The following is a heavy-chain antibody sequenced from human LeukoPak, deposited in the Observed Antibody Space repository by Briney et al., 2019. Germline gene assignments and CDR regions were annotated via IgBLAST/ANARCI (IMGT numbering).Heavy chain of an antibody. CDR2: INPSGGST. J-gene: IGHJ6*03. CDR3: ARDPGYSSGWPTYYYYYYMDV. V-gene: IGHV1-46*01. CDR1: GYTFTSYY. Sequence: GASVKVSCKASGYTFTSYYMHWVRQAPGQGLEWMGIINPSGGSTSYAQKFQGRVTMTRDMSTSTAYMELSRLRSDDTAVYYCARDPGYSSGWPTYYYYYYMDVWGKGTTVTVSS. D-gene: IGHD6-19*01.